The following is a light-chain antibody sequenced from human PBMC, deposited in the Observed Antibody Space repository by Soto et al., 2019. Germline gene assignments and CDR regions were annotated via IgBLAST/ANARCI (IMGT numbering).Light chain of an antibody. CDR2: DVT. J-gene: IGLJ2*01. CDR3: SSYTSSSTLV. CDR1: SSDVGGYNY. V-gene: IGLV2-14*01. Sequence: QSALTQPASVSGSPGQSITISCTGTSSDVGGYNYVSWYQQLPGKAPKLMIYDVTNRPSGVSNRFSGSKSGNTASLTISGLQAEDEADYYGSSYTSSSTLVFGGGTKLTVL.